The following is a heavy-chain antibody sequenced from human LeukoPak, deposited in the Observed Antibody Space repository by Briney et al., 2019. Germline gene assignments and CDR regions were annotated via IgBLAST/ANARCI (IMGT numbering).Heavy chain of an antibody. Sequence: SETLSLTCAVYGGSFSGYYWSWIRQPPGKGLEWIGEINHSGSTNYNPSLKSRVTISVNTSKNQFSLKLSSVTAADTAVYYCAISYYDFWSGYFAGEGRHYFDYWGQGTLVTVSS. CDR3: AISYYDFWSGYFAGEGRHYFDY. CDR1: GGSFSGYY. CDR2: INHSGST. J-gene: IGHJ4*02. V-gene: IGHV4-34*01. D-gene: IGHD3-3*01.